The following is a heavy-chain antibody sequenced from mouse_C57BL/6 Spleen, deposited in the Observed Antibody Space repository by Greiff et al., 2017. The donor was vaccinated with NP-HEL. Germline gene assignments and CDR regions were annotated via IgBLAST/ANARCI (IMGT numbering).Heavy chain of an antibody. J-gene: IGHJ2*01. CDR2: IHPNSGST. V-gene: IGHV1-64*01. CDR1: GYTFTSYW. CDR3: ARGGDYDFFDY. D-gene: IGHD2-4*01. Sequence: QVQLQQPGAELVKPGASVKLSCKASGYTFTSYWMHWVKQRPGQGLEWIGMIHPNSGSTNYNEKFKSKATLTVDKSTSTAYMQLSSLTSEDSAVYYCARGGDYDFFDYWGQGTTLTVSS.